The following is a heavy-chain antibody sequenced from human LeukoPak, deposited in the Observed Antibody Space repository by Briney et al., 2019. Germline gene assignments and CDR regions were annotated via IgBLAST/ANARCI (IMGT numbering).Heavy chain of an antibody. V-gene: IGHV4-39*01. CDR2: IYYSGST. CDR1: GGSISSNSYY. Sequence: SETLSLTCTVSGGSISSNSYYWGWFRQPPGKGLEWIGSIYYSGSTYYNPSLKSRVTISADTSKNQFSLKLSSVTAADTAVYYCARHGYCSGGSCYWDYWGQGTLVTVSS. CDR3: ARHGYCSGGSCYWDY. J-gene: IGHJ4*02. D-gene: IGHD2-15*01.